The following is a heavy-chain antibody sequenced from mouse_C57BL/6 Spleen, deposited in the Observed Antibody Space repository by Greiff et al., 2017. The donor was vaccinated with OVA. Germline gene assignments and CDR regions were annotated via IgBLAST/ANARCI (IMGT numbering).Heavy chain of an antibody. CDR1: GFTFSDYG. D-gene: IGHD5-1*01. Sequence: EVQRVESGGGLVKPGGSLKLSCAASGFTFSDYGMHWVRQAPEKGLEWVAYISSGSSTIYYADTVKGRCTISRDNAKTTLFLQMTSMRSEDAAMDYCARKFYLHGAMDYWGQGTSVTVSS. V-gene: IGHV5-17*01. CDR3: ARKFYLHGAMDY. CDR2: ISSGSSTI. J-gene: IGHJ4*01.